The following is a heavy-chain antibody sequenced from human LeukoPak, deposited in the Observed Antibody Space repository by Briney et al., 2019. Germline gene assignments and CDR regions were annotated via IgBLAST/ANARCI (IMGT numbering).Heavy chain of an antibody. V-gene: IGHV3-21*04. D-gene: IGHD3-16*01. Sequence: GGSLRLSCAASGFYFSSFSMNWVRQAPGGGLEWVSSIVSGTPYTYYAHSVRGRFTISRDNAKNSLYLQMSSLKAEDTAVYYCARWGHDRGFGPWGQGTLVTVSS. J-gene: IGHJ5*02. CDR1: GFYFSSFS. CDR3: ARWGHDRGFGP. CDR2: IVSGTPYT.